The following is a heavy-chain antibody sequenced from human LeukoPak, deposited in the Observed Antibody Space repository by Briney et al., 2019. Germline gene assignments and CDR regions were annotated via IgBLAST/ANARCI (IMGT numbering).Heavy chain of an antibody. V-gene: IGHV1-2*02. CDR3: ARGGSSGWYVQNYFDT. Sequence: ASVKVSCKASGYTFTGYYLHWVRQAPGQGLEWMGWINPNSGSTNYAQTFQGRVTMTRDTSISTAYMELSRLRSDDTAVYYCARGGSSGWYVQNYFDTWGQGTLVTVSS. D-gene: IGHD6-19*01. CDR2: INPNSGST. J-gene: IGHJ5*02. CDR1: GYTFTGYY.